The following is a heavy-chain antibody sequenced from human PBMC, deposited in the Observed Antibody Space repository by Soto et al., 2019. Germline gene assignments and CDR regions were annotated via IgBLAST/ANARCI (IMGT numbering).Heavy chain of an antibody. CDR2: IDWDDDK. J-gene: IGHJ4*02. CDR3: ARIMYYDSSGYLDY. D-gene: IGHD3-22*01. Sequence: SGPTLVNHTQTLTLTCTFSGFSLSTSGMCVSWIRQPPGKALEWLARIDWDDDKYYSTSLKTRLTISKDTSKNQVVLTMTNMDPVDTATYYCARIMYYDSSGYLDYWGQGTLVTVSS. CDR1: GFSLSTSGMC. V-gene: IGHV2-70*11.